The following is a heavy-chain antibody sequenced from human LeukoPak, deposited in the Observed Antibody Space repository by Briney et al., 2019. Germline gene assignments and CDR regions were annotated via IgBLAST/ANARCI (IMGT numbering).Heavy chain of an antibody. Sequence: SETLSLTCAVSGGSVSGYYWNWMRQPPGKGLEWIGQINHRGDTDYNPSLKSRVTISVDTSKSQFSLKLTSMTAADTAVYYCARGRDPFWGQGTLVTVSS. CDR3: ARGRDPF. CDR2: INHRGDT. V-gene: IGHV4-34*01. J-gene: IGHJ4*02. CDR1: GGSVSGYY. D-gene: IGHD5-24*01.